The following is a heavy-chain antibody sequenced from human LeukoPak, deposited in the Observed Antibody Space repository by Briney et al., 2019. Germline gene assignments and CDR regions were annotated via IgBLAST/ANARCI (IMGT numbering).Heavy chain of an antibody. D-gene: IGHD1-26*01. CDR2: VLSGGDIT. CDR1: GFTFSTYA. V-gene: IGHV3-23*01. J-gene: IGHJ4*02. CDR3: AKDLISPRSVGSSEKLDY. Sequence: GGSLRLSCAASGFTFSTYAMSWVRQAPGKGLEWVSSVLSGGDITSYADSVRGRFTISRDNSKNTLYLEMSSLRAEDTAIYYCAKDLISPRSVGSSEKLDYWGQGTLVTVSS.